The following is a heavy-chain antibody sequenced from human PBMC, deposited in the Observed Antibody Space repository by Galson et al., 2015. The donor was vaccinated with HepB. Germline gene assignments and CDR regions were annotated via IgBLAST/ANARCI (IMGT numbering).Heavy chain of an antibody. CDR3: AYSSSWQNAQYYFDY. CDR1: GGTFSSYT. J-gene: IGHJ4*02. CDR2: IIPILGIA. Sequence: SVKVSCKASGGTFSSYTISWVRQAPGQGLEWVGRIIPILGIANYAQKFQGRVTITADKSTSTAYMELSSLRSEETAVYYCAYSSSWQNAQYYFDYWGQGTLVTVSS. V-gene: IGHV1-69*02. D-gene: IGHD6-13*01.